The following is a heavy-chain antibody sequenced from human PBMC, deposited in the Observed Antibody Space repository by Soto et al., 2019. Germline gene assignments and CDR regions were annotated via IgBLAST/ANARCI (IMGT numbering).Heavy chain of an antibody. CDR3: ARWRGAFDI. CDR2: ISSSSSTI. J-gene: IGHJ3*02. Sequence: EVQLVESGGGLVQPGGSLRLSCAASGFTFSSYSMNWVRQAPGKGLEWVSYISSSSSTIYYADSVKGRFTISRDNAKNSLNLQMNSLRDEDTAVYYCARWRGAFDIWGQGTMVTVSS. CDR1: GFTFSSYS. V-gene: IGHV3-48*02.